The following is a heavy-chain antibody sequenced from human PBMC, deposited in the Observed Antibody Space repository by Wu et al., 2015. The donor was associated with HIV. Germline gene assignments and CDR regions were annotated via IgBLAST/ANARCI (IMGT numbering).Heavy chain of an antibody. CDR2: ISDSGTT. Sequence: QVQLQESGPGLVKPSETLSLTCTVSGGSISSYFWSWIRQPPGKGLEWIGYISDSGTTNYNPSLKSRVTISVDTSKNQFSLKLSSVTAADTAMYYCARDSTKVAFGIWGQGTMVTVSS. V-gene: IGHV4-59*01. CDR3: ARDSTKVAFGI. D-gene: IGHD2-2*01. J-gene: IGHJ3*02. CDR1: GGSISSYF.